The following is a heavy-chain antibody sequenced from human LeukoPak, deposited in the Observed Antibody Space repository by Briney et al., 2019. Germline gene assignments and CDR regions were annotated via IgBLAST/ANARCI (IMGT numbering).Heavy chain of an antibody. CDR2: INQDGTET. V-gene: IGHV3-7*01. D-gene: IGHD2-2*01. J-gene: IGHJ4*02. CDR1: GFTFRTSW. CDR3: ARGRYSSRSGGYYFDI. Sequence: PGGSLRLSCAVSGFTFRTSWMSWVRQPPGRGLEWVTTINQDGTETYYVDSVKGRFTISRDNAKNSLYLQMNSLRAEDTAVYYCARGRYSSRSGGYYFDIWGQGTLVTVSS.